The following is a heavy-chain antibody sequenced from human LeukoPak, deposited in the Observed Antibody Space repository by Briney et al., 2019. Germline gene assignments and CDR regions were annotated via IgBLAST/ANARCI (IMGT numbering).Heavy chain of an antibody. CDR1: GFTFSSYE. Sequence: GGSLRLSCAVSGFTFSSYEMNWVRQAPGKGLEWVSGISGRDGSTYYADSVKGRFTISRDNSKNTLYLQMNSLRAEDTAVYYCARAGNTRFDYWGQGTLVTVSS. J-gene: IGHJ4*02. V-gene: IGHV3-23*01. CDR2: ISGRDGST. CDR3: ARAGNTRFDY. D-gene: IGHD2/OR15-2a*01.